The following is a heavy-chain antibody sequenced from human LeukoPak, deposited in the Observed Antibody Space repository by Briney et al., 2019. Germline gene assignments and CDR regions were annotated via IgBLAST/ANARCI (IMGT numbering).Heavy chain of an antibody. CDR1: GGSISSGDYY. Sequence: SQTLSLTCTVSGGSISSGDYYWSWIRQPPGKGLEWIGYIYYSGSTYYNPSLKSRVTISVDTSKNQFSLKLSSVTAADTAVYYCARDPTDCSGGSCYSGGFDPWGQGTLVTVSS. V-gene: IGHV4-30-4*01. J-gene: IGHJ5*02. D-gene: IGHD2-15*01. CDR2: IYYSGST. CDR3: ARDPTDCSGGSCYSGGFDP.